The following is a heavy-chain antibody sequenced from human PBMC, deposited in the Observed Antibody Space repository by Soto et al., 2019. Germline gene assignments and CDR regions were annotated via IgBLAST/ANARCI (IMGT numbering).Heavy chain of an antibody. D-gene: IGHD6-19*01. CDR1: GFTPTTTP. Sequence: VQLLESGGGLVLPGGSLRLSCAGSGFTPTTTPLSWVRQPPGKGLEWVAVISYDGSKKYYADSVKGRFFISRDNSKNTLYLEMSSLRAEDTAVYYCVKDGSSGWPYYYGMDVWGQGTTVTVSS. J-gene: IGHJ6*02. CDR2: ISYDGSKK. CDR3: VKDGSSGWPYYYGMDV. V-gene: IGHV3-30*18.